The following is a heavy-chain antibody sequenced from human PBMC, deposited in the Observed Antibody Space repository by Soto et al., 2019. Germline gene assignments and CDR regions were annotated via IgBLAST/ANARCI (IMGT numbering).Heavy chain of an antibody. CDR2: LYSGGDT. CDR3: ARGGNSHFDY. V-gene: IGHV3-53*01. CDR1: GLTVSNNY. J-gene: IGHJ4*02. D-gene: IGHD2-21*01. Sequence: EVQLVESGGGLIQPGGSLRLSCAASGLTVSNNYLSWGRQSPGKGLEWVSLLYSGGDTYYADSVKGRVTISRDNSKNTLYRQMDSLRAEDTAVYYCARGGNSHFDYWGQGTLVTVSS.